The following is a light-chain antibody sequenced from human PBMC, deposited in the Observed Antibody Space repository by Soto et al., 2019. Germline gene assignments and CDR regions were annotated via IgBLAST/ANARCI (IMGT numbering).Light chain of an antibody. CDR1: QSVSSNY. CDR3: QQYGDSPLT. J-gene: IGKJ4*01. Sequence: EIVLTQSPGTLSLSPGERATLSCRASQSVSSNYLAWYQQRPGQAPRLLIYGASSRATGIPDRFSDSGSGTDFTLTITRLEPEDFAVYHCQQYGDSPLTFGGGTKVDIK. CDR2: GAS. V-gene: IGKV3-20*01.